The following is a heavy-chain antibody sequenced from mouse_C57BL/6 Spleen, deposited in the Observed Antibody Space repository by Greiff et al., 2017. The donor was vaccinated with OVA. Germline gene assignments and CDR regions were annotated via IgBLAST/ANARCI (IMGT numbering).Heavy chain of an antibody. V-gene: IGHV5-4*01. D-gene: IGHD2-4*01. J-gene: IGHJ2*01. CDR2: ISDGGSYT. Sequence: EVKLVESGGGLVKPGASLKLSCAASGFTFSSYAMSWVRQTPEKRLEWVATISDGGSYTYYPDNVKGRFTISRDNAKNNPYLQMSHLTSGDTAMYYCARDPATVITTWYFDYWGQGTTLTVSS. CDR3: ARDPATVITTWYFDY. CDR1: GFTFSSYA.